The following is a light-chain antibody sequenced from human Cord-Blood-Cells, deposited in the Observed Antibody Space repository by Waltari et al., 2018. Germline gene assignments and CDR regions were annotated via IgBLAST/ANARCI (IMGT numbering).Light chain of an antibody. CDR2: DVS. CDR3: SSYTSSSTLVV. J-gene: IGLJ2*01. Sequence: QSALTQPASVSGSPGQSITISCTGTRSDVGGYNYFSCYQQHPGKAPKLMIYDVSNRPSGVSNRFSGSKSGNTASLTISGLQAEDEADYYCSSYTSSSTLVVFGGGTKLTVL. V-gene: IGLV2-14*01. CDR1: RSDVGGYNY.